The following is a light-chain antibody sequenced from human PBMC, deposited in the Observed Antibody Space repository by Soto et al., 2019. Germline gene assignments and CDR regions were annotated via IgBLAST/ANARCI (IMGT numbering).Light chain of an antibody. CDR3: SSYTSSWV. Sequence: QSVLTQPAPVSGSPGQSITISCTGTSSDVGGYNYVSWYQQHPGKAPKLMIYDVSNRPSGVSNRFSGSKSGNTASLTISGLQAEDEADYYCSSYTSSWVFGGGTQLTVL. J-gene: IGLJ3*02. CDR2: DVS. V-gene: IGLV2-14*01. CDR1: SSDVGGYNY.